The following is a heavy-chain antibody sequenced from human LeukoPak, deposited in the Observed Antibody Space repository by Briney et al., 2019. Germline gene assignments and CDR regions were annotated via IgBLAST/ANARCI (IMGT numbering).Heavy chain of an antibody. CDR2: ITGSGGNT. CDR3: TKRSSTVTPKTYYFDY. J-gene: IGHJ4*02. CDR1: GFTFSSNG. V-gene: IGHV3-23*01. Sequence: GGSLRLSCAASGFTFSSNGMSWVRQAPGKGLGWVSSITGSGGNTYYADSVKGRFTISRDNSKNTLYLQMNGLRADDTAVYYCTKRSSTVTPKTYYFDYWGQGTLVTVSS. D-gene: IGHD4-17*01.